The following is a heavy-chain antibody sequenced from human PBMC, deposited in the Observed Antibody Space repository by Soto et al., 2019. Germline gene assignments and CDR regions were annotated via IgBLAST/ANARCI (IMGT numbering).Heavy chain of an antibody. CDR1: GGSISSYY. J-gene: IGHJ6*02. CDR2: IYYSGST. D-gene: IGHD3-22*01. V-gene: IGHV4-59*01. Sequence: PXGTLSLTCTVPGGSISSYYWSWIRQPPGKGLEWIGYIYYSGSTNYNPSLKSRVTISVDTSKNQFPLKLSSVTAAATAVYYCARVPLFSVSVVVIYYYGMDVWGQGTTVTSP. CDR3: ARVPLFSVSVVVIYYYGMDV.